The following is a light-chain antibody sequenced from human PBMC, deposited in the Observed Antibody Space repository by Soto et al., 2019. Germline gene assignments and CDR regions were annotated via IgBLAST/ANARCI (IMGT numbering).Light chain of an antibody. CDR2: AAS. Sequence: DIQMTQSPSSQSAVVGDRVTITCRASQNIGKYLNWYQQKPGKAPNLLIYAASSLQSGVPPRFRGSGSGTDFTLNISSLQPEDFATYYCEQSYATPYTFGQGTKLEIK. CDR1: QNIGKY. V-gene: IGKV1-39*01. CDR3: EQSYATPYT. J-gene: IGKJ2*01.